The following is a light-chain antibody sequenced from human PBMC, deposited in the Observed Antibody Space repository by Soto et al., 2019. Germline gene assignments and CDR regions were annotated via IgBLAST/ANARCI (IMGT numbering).Light chain of an antibody. Sequence: EIVLTQSPGTLSLPPGERATLSCRASQSVSSNYLAWYQQKPGQAPRLLIYGASIRATGIPDRFSGSGPGTDFTLTISRLEPEDSAVYYCHQYDSIVQTFGQGTKVDIK. V-gene: IGKV3-20*01. J-gene: IGKJ1*01. CDR3: HQYDSIVQT. CDR2: GAS. CDR1: QSVSSNY.